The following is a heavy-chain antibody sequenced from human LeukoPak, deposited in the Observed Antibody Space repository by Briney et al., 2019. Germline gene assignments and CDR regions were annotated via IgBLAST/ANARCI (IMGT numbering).Heavy chain of an antibody. CDR1: GFTFNNYV. D-gene: IGHD5-12*01. J-gene: IGHJ4*02. CDR2: ISSGGGGGT. V-gene: IGHV3-23*01. CDR3: ARNENSGWGYFDY. Sequence: GGSLRLSCTASGFTFNNYVMSWVRQAPGKGLEWVSSISSGGGGGTYYADSVKGRFTISRDNSKDTLYLQMNSLRAEDTAVYYCARNENSGWGYFDYWGQGTLVTVSS.